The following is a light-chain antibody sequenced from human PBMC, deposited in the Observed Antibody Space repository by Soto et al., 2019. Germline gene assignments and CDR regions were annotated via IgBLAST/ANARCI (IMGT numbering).Light chain of an antibody. CDR2: DVS. V-gene: IGLV2-11*01. CDR3: CSYAGSYKGYV. CDR1: SSDVGGYNY. J-gene: IGLJ1*01. Sequence: QSALTQPRSVPGSPGQSVTISCTGTSSDVGGYNYVSWYQQHPGKAPKLMIYDVSKRPSGVPDRFSGSKSGNTASLTISGLQAEDEADYYCCSYAGSYKGYVFGTGTKLTAL.